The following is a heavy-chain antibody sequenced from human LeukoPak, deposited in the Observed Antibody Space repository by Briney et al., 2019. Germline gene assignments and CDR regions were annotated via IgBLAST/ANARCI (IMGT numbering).Heavy chain of an antibody. CDR2: IDGSGGST. CDR3: AKDGIAVAGYFDY. Sequence: PGGSLRLSCAASGFTSSIYAMSWVRQAPGKGLEWVSAIDGSGGSTYNADSVKGRFTISRDNSKNALYLRMNSLRAEDTAVYYCAKDGIAVAGYFDYWGQGTLVTVSS. CDR1: GFTSSIYA. J-gene: IGHJ4*02. D-gene: IGHD6-19*01. V-gene: IGHV3-23*01.